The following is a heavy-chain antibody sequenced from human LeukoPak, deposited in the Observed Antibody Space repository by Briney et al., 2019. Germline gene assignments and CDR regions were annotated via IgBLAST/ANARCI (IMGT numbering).Heavy chain of an antibody. D-gene: IGHD1-26*01. CDR2: INSDVSST. CDR1: GFTFSSYW. V-gene: IGHV3-74*01. Sequence: GGSLRLSCAASGFTFSSYWMHWVRQAPGKGLVWVSRINSDVSSTSYADSVKGRFTISRDNAKNSLYLQLNSLRAEDTAVYYCARSLVVGATYPYHWGQGTLVTVSS. J-gene: IGHJ5*02. CDR3: ARSLVVGATYPYH.